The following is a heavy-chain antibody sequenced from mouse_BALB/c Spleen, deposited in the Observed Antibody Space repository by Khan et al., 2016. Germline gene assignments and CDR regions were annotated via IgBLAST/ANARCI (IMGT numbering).Heavy chain of an antibody. CDR1: GYTFTNYG. V-gene: IGHV9-3-1*01. CDR2: INTYSGES. J-gene: IGHJ1*02. D-gene: IGHD1-1*01. CDR3: ARYRYYYGSSRYFDV. Sequence: QIQLVQSGPELKKPGKTVKISCKASGYTFTNYGMNWVKQAPGKGLKWLGWINTYSGESTYADDFKGRFAFSLETSANTAYLPLNNLKTEDTATYFCARYRYYYGSSRYFDVWGAGTTVTVAS.